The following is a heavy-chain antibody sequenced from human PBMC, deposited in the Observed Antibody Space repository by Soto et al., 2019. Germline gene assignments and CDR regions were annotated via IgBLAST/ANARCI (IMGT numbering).Heavy chain of an antibody. CDR1: GFTFSDYA. CDR2: ISSGGGSP. V-gene: IGHV3-23*01. J-gene: IGHJ4*02. Sequence: GESLKISCAASGFTFSDYAMSLVRQAPWKGLEWVSRISSGGGSPYYADSVKGRFTISRNNSKNTLFLQMNSLRAEDTAVYYCAEGDGRIVPRHFDYCGQGTLVTASS. CDR3: AEGDGRIVPRHFDY. D-gene: IGHD1-26*01.